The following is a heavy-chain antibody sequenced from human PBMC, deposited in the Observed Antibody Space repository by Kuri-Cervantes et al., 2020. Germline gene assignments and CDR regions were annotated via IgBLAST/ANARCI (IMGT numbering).Heavy chain of an antibody. Sequence: GESLKISCAASGFTFSSYGMHWVRQAPGKGLEWVSSISSSSSYIYYADSVKGRFTISRDNAKNSLYLQMNSLRAEDTAVYYCARERRRTCGGGCYSGHWFDPWGQGTLVTVSS. D-gene: IGHD2-21*02. V-gene: IGHV3-21*01. CDR1: GFTFSSYG. J-gene: IGHJ5*02. CDR3: ARERRRTCGGGCYSGHWFDP. CDR2: ISSSSSYI.